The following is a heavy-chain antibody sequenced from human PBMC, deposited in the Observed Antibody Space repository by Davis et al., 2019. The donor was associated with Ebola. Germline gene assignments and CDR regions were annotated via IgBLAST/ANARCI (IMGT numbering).Heavy chain of an antibody. J-gene: IGHJ4*02. D-gene: IGHD3-22*01. CDR3: TRESFYYDGSLGY. CDR1: GFIFSSYA. V-gene: IGHV3-21*01. CDR2: ISSSSSYI. Sequence: GALKISCAASGFIFSSYAMHWVRQAPGKGLEWVSSISSSSSYIYYADSVKGRFTISRDNAKNSLYLQMNSLRAEDTAVYYCTRESFYYDGSLGYWGQGTLVTVSS.